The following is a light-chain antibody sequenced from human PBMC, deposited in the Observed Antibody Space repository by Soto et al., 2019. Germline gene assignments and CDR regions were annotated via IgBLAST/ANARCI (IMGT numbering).Light chain of an antibody. CDR2: GAS. V-gene: IGKV3-15*01. J-gene: IGKJ4*01. CDR3: QQYNNWPPS. Sequence: EIVMTQSPATLSVSPGDRATLSCRASQSVSSNLAWYQQKPGQAPRLLIYGASTRATGIPARFSGSGSGTEFTLTISGLQSEDFAVYYCQQYNNWPPSFGGGTKVEIK. CDR1: QSVSSN.